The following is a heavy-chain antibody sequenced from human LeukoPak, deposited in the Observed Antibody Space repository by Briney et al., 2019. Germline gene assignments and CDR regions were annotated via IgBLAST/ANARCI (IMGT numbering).Heavy chain of an antibody. CDR3: AREETTVRAPYPYY. V-gene: IGHV1-18*04. CDR1: GYTFSYHY. Sequence: EASVKVSCKTSGYTFSYHYVTWVRQAPGQGLQWMGWISGYNGKTSYARNLEGRVTMTNDTSTTTAYLELRSLTSDDTAIYYCAREETTVRAPYPYYWGQGTLVTVSS. D-gene: IGHD1-14*01. J-gene: IGHJ4*02. CDR2: ISGYNGKT.